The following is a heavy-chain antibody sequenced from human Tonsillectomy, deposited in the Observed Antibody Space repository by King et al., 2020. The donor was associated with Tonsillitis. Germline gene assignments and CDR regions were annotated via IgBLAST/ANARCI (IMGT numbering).Heavy chain of an antibody. Sequence: LVESGGGVVQPGRSLRLSCAASGFTFSSYAMHWVRQAPGKGLEWVATISYDGSNKYYADSVKGRFTISRDNSKNTLYLQMNSLRAEDTAVYSCARDEGYFDFWSGLDYWGQGTLVTVSS. CDR2: ISYDGSNK. J-gene: IGHJ4*02. CDR1: GFTFSSYA. V-gene: IGHV3-30-3*01. CDR3: ARDEGYFDFWSGLDY. D-gene: IGHD3-3*01.